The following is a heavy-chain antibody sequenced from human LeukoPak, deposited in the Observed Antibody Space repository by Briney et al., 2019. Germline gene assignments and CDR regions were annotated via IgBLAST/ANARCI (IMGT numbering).Heavy chain of an antibody. J-gene: IGHJ4*02. D-gene: IGHD6-13*01. CDR1: GGSISSSSFY. Sequence: PSETLSLTCTVSGGSISSSSFYWGWIRQPPGKGLEWIGTISYSGSTYYNPSLKSRVTISVDTSKNQFSLKLSSVTAADTAVYYCPTSSSYYVSAYWGQGTLVTVSS. CDR2: ISYSGST. CDR3: PTSSSYYVSAY. V-gene: IGHV4-39*01.